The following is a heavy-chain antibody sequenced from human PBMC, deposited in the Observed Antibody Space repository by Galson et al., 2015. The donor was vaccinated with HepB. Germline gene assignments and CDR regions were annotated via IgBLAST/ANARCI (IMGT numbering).Heavy chain of an antibody. V-gene: IGHV4-61*08. CDR3: ARGRGSGWYSYYYGMDV. D-gene: IGHD6-19*01. Sequence: ETLSLTCTVSGGSISSGGYYWSWIRQHPGQGLEWIGYIYYSGSTNYNPSLKSRVTISVDTSKNQFSLKLSSVTAADTAVYYCARGRGSGWYSYYYGMDVWGQGTTVTVSS. CDR1: GGSISSGGYY. J-gene: IGHJ6*02. CDR2: IYYSGST.